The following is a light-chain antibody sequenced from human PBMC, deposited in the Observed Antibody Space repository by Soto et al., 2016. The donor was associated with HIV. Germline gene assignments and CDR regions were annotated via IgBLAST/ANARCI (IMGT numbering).Light chain of an antibody. Sequence: DIQLTQSPSFLSASVGDRVTITCRASQGISSYLAWYQQKPGKAPKLLIYAASTLQSGVPSRFSGSGSGTDLTFTISSLQPEDIATYYCQQYDNLPLTFGGGTKVQIK. CDR3: QQYDNLPLT. CDR2: AAS. CDR1: QGISSY. V-gene: IGKV1-9*01. J-gene: IGKJ4*01.